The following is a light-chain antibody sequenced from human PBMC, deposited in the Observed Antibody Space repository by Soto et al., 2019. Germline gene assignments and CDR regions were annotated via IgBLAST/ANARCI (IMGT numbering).Light chain of an antibody. V-gene: IGLV2-14*01. Sequence: QSALTQPASVSGSPGQSITISCTGTSSDVGASTYVSWYQQYPGKAPRLMIYDVSNRPSGVSNRFSGSKSANTASLTISGLQAEDEADYYCSSYTSSTTYVFGTGTKLTVL. CDR3: SSYTSSTTYV. CDR1: SSDVGASTY. CDR2: DVS. J-gene: IGLJ1*01.